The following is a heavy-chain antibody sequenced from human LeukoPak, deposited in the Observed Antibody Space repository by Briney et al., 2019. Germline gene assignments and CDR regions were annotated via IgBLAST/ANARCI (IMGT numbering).Heavy chain of an antibody. Sequence: GASVKVSCKASGYTFTGYFIHWVRQAPGPGLEWMGWINPNSDGTNYAQKFQGRVTMTRDTSISTAYMELNRLRSDDTAVYFCAKDERYDSSGYPFDYWGQGTLVTVSS. J-gene: IGHJ4*02. CDR1: GYTFTGYF. CDR2: INPNSDGT. D-gene: IGHD3-22*01. CDR3: AKDERYDSSGYPFDY. V-gene: IGHV1-2*02.